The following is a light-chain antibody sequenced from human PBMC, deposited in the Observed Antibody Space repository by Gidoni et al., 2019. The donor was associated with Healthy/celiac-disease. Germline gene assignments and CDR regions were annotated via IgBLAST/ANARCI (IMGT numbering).Light chain of an antibody. J-gene: IGKJ1*01. V-gene: IGKV4-1*01. Sequence: DIVMTHSPDSLAVSLGERATINCKSSQSVLYSSNNKNYLAWYQQKPGQPPKLLIYWASTRESGVTDRFSGSGSGTDFTLTISSLQAEDAAVYYCQQYYSTPQTFGQGTKVEIK. CDR1: QSVLYSSNNKNY. CDR3: QQYYSTPQT. CDR2: WAS.